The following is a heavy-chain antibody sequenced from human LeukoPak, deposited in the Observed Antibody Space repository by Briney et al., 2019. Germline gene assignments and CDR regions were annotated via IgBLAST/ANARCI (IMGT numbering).Heavy chain of an antibody. Sequence: SETLSLTCTVSSDSIYSSNYYWGWIRQPPGKGLEWIGSIYYSGSTYYNSSLKSRVAISVDTSKNQFSLKLSSLTAADTAVYYCARAAYCGGDCYLFDYWGQGTLVTVSS. CDR1: SDSIYSSNYY. CDR3: ARAAYCGGDCYLFDY. V-gene: IGHV4-39*01. J-gene: IGHJ4*02. D-gene: IGHD2-21*02. CDR2: IYYSGST.